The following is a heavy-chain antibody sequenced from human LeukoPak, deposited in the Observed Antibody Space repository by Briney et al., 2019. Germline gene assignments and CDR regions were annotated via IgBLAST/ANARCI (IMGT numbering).Heavy chain of an antibody. Sequence: GGSLRLSCAASGFTFKNYGMHWDRQAPGKGLEWVAVIWYDGSNKNYADSVKGRFTISRDNSKNTLYLQMNSLRAEDTAVYYCAKDLDSSGWWGVDYWGQGTLVTVSS. CDR3: AKDLDSSGWWGVDY. CDR2: IWYDGSNK. J-gene: IGHJ4*02. D-gene: IGHD6-19*01. CDR1: GFTFKNYG. V-gene: IGHV3-30*02.